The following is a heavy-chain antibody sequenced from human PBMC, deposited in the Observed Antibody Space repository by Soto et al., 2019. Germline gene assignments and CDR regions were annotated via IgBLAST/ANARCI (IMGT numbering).Heavy chain of an antibody. CDR2: TYYRSKWYN. CDR3: ARDLLLPQLTGSSSHLDY. CDR1: GDSVSRNSAA. D-gene: IGHD7-27*01. J-gene: IGHJ4*02. V-gene: IGHV6-1*01. Sequence: SQTLSLTCAISGDSVSRNSAAWNWIRQSPSRGLEWLGRTYYRSKWYNDYAVSVKSRITIKPDTSKNQFSLQLNSVTPEDTAVYYCARDLLLPQLTGSSSHLDYWGQGTLVTVSS.